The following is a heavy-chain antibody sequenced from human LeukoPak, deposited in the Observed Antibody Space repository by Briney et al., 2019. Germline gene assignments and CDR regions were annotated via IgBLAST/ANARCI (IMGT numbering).Heavy chain of an antibody. CDR1: GFTFKSYA. V-gene: IGHV3-64*04. CDR3: ARAAIVGPSSAYYFDY. Sequence: GGSLRLSCSASGFTFKSYAMHWVRQAPGKGLEYVSSINTNGANTYYADSVKGRFTISRDNSKNTLYLQMNNLRAEDTAVYYCARAAIVGPSSAYYFDYWGQGTLVTVSS. CDR2: INTNGANT. D-gene: IGHD2-15*01. J-gene: IGHJ4*02.